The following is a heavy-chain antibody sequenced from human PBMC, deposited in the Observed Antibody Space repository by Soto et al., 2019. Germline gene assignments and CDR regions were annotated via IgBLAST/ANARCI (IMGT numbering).Heavy chain of an antibody. J-gene: IGHJ4*02. CDR3: ARGGHVVVVTAALDY. CDR2: VNPSGGHT. CDR1: GDTFTDYY. D-gene: IGHD2-21*02. Sequence: QVQLVQSGAEVKKPGASVKVSCKASGDTFTDYYIHWVRQAPGQGLEWMGTVNPSGGHTTYAQHFRGRTTVTRVASTSALDRELTSLTAEAAAVYYWARGGHVVVVTAALDYWGQGTLVTVSS. V-gene: IGHV1-46*01.